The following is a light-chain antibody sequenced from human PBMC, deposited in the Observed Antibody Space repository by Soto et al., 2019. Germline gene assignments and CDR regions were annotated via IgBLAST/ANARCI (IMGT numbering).Light chain of an antibody. Sequence: EIVMTQSPATLSVPPGERATLSCRASQSVSSNLAWYQQKPGQAPRLLIYGASIRATGIPARFSGSGSGTEFTLTISSLQSEDFVVYYCQQYNNWPPWTFGQGTKVEIK. CDR2: GAS. V-gene: IGKV3-15*01. CDR3: QQYNNWPPWT. J-gene: IGKJ1*01. CDR1: QSVSSN.